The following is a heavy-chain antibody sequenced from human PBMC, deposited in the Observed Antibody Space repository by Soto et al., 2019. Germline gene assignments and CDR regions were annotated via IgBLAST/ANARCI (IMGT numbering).Heavy chain of an antibody. V-gene: IGHV4-34*01. Sequence: QVQLQQWGAGLLKPSETLSLTCAVYGGSFSGYYWSWIRQPRGKGLEWIGEINHSGSTNYNPSLKSRVTISVDTSKNQFSLKLSTVTAADTAVYYCVRTINYSSSRYGWFDPWGQGTLVTVSS. CDR1: GGSFSGYY. D-gene: IGHD6-13*01. CDR2: INHSGST. CDR3: VRTINYSSSRYGWFDP. J-gene: IGHJ5*02.